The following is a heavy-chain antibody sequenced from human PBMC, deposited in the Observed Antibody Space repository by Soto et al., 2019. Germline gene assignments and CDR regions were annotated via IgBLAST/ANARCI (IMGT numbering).Heavy chain of an antibody. CDR1: GGSFSGYQ. CDR2: INDSGNI. Sequence: QVQLQQWGAGLLKPSETLSLTCAVYGGSFSGYQWTWIRQTPGKGLEWIGEINDSGNINYNPSLKSRVTILLDTPKKQISLKLNSVTAADSAVYYCARGLILWFGELSRRGGYYYYMDVRGKGTTVTVSS. J-gene: IGHJ6*03. V-gene: IGHV4-34*01. D-gene: IGHD3-10*01. CDR3: ARGLILWFGELSRRGGYYYYMDV.